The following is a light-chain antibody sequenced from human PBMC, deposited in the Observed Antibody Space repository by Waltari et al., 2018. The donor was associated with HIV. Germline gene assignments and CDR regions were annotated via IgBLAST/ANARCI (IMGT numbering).Light chain of an antibody. CDR2: DVN. J-gene: IGLJ2*01. CDR1: SSDVGGYNY. Sequence: QSALTQPRSVSGSPGQSVTISCTGTSSDVGGYNYFSWYQHHPNKGPKLLIYDVNKRPSGVPDRFSGSKSGNTASLTISGLQAEDEADYYCCSYADTYFVVFGGRTKLTVL. CDR3: CSYADTYFVV. V-gene: IGLV2-11*01.